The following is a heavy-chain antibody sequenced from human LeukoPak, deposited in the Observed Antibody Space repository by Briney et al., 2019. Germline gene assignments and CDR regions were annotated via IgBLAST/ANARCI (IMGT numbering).Heavy chain of an antibody. CDR1: GGSISSYY. CDR3: ARYVSTVTTNGGIFDY. CDR2: IYYSGST. V-gene: IGHV4-59*08. D-gene: IGHD4-17*01. J-gene: IGHJ4*02. Sequence: PWETLSITCTVSGGSISSYYWSWIRQPPGKGVECIGYIYYSGSTNYNPSLKSRVTISVDTSKNQFSLKLSSLTAADTAVYYCARYVSTVTTNGGIFDYWGQGTLVTVSS.